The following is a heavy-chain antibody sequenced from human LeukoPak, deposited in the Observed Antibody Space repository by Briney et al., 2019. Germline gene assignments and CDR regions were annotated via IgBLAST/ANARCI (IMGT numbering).Heavy chain of an antibody. Sequence: KPSETLSLTCTVSGGSISGYYWSWIRQPPRQGLEWIGYIFYSGNTNYNPTLKSRVTISVDTSENQFSLRLSSVTAADTAVYFCARQASWLPYFDLWGRGTLVAVSS. J-gene: IGHJ2*01. V-gene: IGHV4-59*08. CDR3: ARQASWLPYFDL. CDR2: IFYSGNT. D-gene: IGHD6-13*01. CDR1: GGSISGYY.